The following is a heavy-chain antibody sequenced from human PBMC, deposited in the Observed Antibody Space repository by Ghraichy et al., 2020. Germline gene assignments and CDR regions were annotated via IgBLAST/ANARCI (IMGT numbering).Heavy chain of an antibody. CDR3: ARLKNAYYYDSSGYYPNYFDY. CDR1: GGSFSGYY. D-gene: IGHD3-22*01. Sequence: SETLSLTCAVYGGSFSGYYWSWIRQPPGKGLEWIGEINHSGSTNYNPSLKSRVTISVDTSKNQFSLKLSSVTAADTAVYYCARLKNAYYYDSSGYYPNYFDYWGQGTLVTVSS. J-gene: IGHJ4*02. V-gene: IGHV4-34*01. CDR2: INHSGST.